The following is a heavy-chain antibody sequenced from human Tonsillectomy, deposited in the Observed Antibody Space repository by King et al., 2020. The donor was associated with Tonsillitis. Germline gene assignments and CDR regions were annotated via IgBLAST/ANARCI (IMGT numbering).Heavy chain of an antibody. CDR1: GGTFSSYA. J-gene: IGHJ6*02. V-gene: IGHV1-69*01. D-gene: IGHD4-23*01. CDR2: IIPIFGTA. Sequence: GQLVQSGAEVKKPGSSVKVSCKASGGTFSSYAISWVRQAPGQGLEWMGGIIPIFGTANYAQKFQGRVTITADESTSTAYMELSSLRSEDTAVYYCARDVPTVVTPYYYYGMDVWGQGTTVTVSS. CDR3: ARDVPTVVTPYYYYGMDV.